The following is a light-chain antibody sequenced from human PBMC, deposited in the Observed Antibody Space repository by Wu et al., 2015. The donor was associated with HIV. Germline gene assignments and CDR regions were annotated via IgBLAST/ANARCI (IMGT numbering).Light chain of an antibody. Sequence: EIVLTQSPATLSLSPGERATLSCRASQSVSSQLAWYQQKPGQAPRLVIYDGSNRATGIPARFSGSGSGTDFTLTISTLEPEDSAVYYCQQRYNWPLTFGGGTKGGDQT. CDR1: QSVSSQ. J-gene: IGKJ4*01. CDR3: QQRYNWPLT. V-gene: IGKV3-11*01. CDR2: DGS.